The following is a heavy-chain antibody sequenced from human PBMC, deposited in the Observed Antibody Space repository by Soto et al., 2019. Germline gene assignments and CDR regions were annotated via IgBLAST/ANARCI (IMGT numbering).Heavy chain of an antibody. CDR3: ARTQPEGDAFDI. CDR2: IYWDDDK. CDR1: GFSLTNKGVG. J-gene: IGHJ3*02. Sequence: SGPTLVNPTQTLTLTCNFSGFSLTNKGVGVGWIRQPPRKALEWLGIIYWDDDKRYSTSLKTRLTISKDTSKNQVVLTMTNMDPVDTATYYCARTQPEGDAFDIWGQGTMVTVSS. V-gene: IGHV2-5*02.